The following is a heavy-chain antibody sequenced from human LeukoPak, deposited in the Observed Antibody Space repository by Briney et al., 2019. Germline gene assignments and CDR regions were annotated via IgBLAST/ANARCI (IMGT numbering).Heavy chain of an antibody. V-gene: IGHV3-74*01. CDR2: LNSDGSSI. CDR1: GFTFSGFW. J-gene: IGHJ3*01. D-gene: IGHD3-3*01. Sequence: PGGSPRLSCAASGFTFSGFWMHWVRHPPGKGLVWVSRLNSDGSSISYADSVKGRFTISRDNAKKTLYLQMNSLRAEDTAVYYCASVVGGYYPPVDAFDLWGQGTMVTVSS. CDR3: ASVVGGYYPPVDAFDL.